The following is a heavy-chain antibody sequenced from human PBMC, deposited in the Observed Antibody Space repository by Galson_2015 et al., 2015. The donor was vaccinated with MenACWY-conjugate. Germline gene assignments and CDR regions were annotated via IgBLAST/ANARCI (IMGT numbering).Heavy chain of an antibody. J-gene: IGHJ4*02. Sequence: SETLSLTCTVSGGSISSSYWSWIRQPPGKGLEWIGYIYYSGSTNYNPSLKSRVTISVDTSKNQFSLKLSSVTAADTAVYYCARDVNCGGDCRLLDYWGQGTLVTVSS. CDR2: IYYSGST. D-gene: IGHD2-21*02. CDR1: GGSISSSY. CDR3: ARDVNCGGDCRLLDY. V-gene: IGHV4-59*01.